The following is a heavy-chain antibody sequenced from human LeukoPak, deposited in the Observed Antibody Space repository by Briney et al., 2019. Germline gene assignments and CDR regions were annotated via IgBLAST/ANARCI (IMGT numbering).Heavy chain of an antibody. CDR3: ARGEYYGSGSLPYFDY. CDR1: GYTFTSYA. J-gene: IGHJ4*02. Sequence: ASVKVSCKASGYTFTSYAMHWVRQAPGQRLEWMGWINAGNGNTKYSQKFQGRVTITRDTSASTAYMELSSLRSEDTAVYYCARGEYYGSGSLPYFDYWGQGALVTVSS. D-gene: IGHD3-10*01. CDR2: INAGNGNT. V-gene: IGHV1-3*01.